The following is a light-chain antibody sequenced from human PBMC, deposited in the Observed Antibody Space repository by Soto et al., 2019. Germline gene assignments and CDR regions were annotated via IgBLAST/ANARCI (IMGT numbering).Light chain of an antibody. J-gene: IGKJ1*01. CDR1: QSVSSN. Sequence: ETVMTQSPATLSVSPGERATLSCRAIQSVSSNLARYQQKPGQAPRLLIYGASTRATGIPARFTGSGSGTEFTLTISDLQSADFAVYYCQQYNNWPPTWTFGQGTKADIK. V-gene: IGKV3-15*01. CDR2: GAS. CDR3: QQYNNWPPTWT.